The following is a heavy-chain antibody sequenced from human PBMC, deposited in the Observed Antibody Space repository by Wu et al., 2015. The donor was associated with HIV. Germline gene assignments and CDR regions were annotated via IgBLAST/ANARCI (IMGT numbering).Heavy chain of an antibody. CDR2: IIPMFGTA. Sequence: QVQLVQSGAEVTKPGSSVKVSCKTSGGIFSNYGINWVRQAPGQGLEWMGRIIPMFGTANYAQKFQGRVTITADESTSTVYMELRTLRSEDTALYYCAREKASYWSNKSFEPSDIWGQGSVVTVSS. J-gene: IGHJ3*02. V-gene: IGHV1-69*13. CDR3: AREKASYWSNKSFEPSDI. CDR1: GGIFSNYG. D-gene: IGHD3-10*01.